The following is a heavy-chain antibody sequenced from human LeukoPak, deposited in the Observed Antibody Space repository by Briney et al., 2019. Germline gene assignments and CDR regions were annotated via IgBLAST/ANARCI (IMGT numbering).Heavy chain of an antibody. CDR1: GFIFSNYG. CDR3: AKRGTYYYDSSGHYYFDY. V-gene: IGHV3-33*06. D-gene: IGHD3-22*01. J-gene: IGHJ4*02. CDR2: IWNDGSET. Sequence: PGGSLRLSCAASGFIFSNYGMHWVRQAPGKRLEWVAVIWNDGSETFHADSVKGRFRIARDNSKNTLYLQMNSLRAEDTAVYYCAKRGTYYYDSSGHYYFDYWGQGTLVTVSS.